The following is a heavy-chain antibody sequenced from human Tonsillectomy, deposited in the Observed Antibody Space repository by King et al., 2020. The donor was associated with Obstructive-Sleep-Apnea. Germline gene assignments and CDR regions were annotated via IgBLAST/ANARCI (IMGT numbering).Heavy chain of an antibody. CDR2: ISYDGNNK. D-gene: IGHD3-3*01. CDR3: ARDPDFWSGYDTPLAIDY. J-gene: IGHJ4*02. Sequence: VQLVESGGGVVQPGRSLRLSCTASGFTFNSYAMHWVRQAPGKGREWRTVISYDGNNKYYADSVKGRFAISRDNSKNTLYLQMKSLRGEDTAVYYCARDPDFWSGYDTPLAIDYWGQGTLVTVSS. V-gene: IGHV3-30*09. CDR1: GFTFNSYA.